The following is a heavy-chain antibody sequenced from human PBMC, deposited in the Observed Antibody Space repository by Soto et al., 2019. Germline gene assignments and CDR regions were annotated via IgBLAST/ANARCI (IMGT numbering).Heavy chain of an antibody. V-gene: IGHV1-58*01. CDR2: IVVGSGNT. J-gene: IGHJ5*02. Sequence: ASVKVSCKASGFTFTSSAVQWVRQARGQRLEWIGWIVVGSGNTNYAQKFQERVTITRDMSTSTAYMELSSLRSEDTAVYYCAADYYDSSGYLWAGGFDPWGQGXLVTVSS. D-gene: IGHD3-22*01. CDR3: AADYYDSSGYLWAGGFDP. CDR1: GFTFTSSA.